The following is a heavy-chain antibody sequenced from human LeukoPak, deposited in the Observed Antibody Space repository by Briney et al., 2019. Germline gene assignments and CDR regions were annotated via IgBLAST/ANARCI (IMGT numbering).Heavy chain of an antibody. D-gene: IGHD3-3*01. CDR2: INGSGGIT. CDR3: AKAARFLEWHFNFDY. J-gene: IGHJ4*02. CDR1: GLTFSSYV. V-gene: IGHV3-23*01. Sequence: GSLRLSCATSGLTFSSYVMSWVRQAPGKGLEWVSVINGSGGITSYADSVKGRFTISRDNSKNTLYLQMNSLRAEDTAVYYCAKAARFLEWHFNFDYWGQGTLVTVSS.